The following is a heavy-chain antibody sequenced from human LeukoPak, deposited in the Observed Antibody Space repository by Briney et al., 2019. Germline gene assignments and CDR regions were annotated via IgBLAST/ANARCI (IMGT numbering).Heavy chain of an antibody. Sequence: ASVKVPCKASGYTFTGYYMHWVRQAPVQGLEWMGRINPNNGATNYAQKLQGRVTITGDTSISTAYMELSSLRSDDTAVYYCTRESGSYHGNDYWGQGTLVTVSS. D-gene: IGHD1-26*01. CDR3: TRESGSYHGNDY. V-gene: IGHV1-2*06. J-gene: IGHJ4*02. CDR2: INPNNGAT. CDR1: GYTFTGYY.